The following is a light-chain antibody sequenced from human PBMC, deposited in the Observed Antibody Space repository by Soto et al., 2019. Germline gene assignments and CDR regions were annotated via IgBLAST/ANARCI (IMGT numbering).Light chain of an antibody. J-gene: IGLJ1*01. Sequence: QSVLTQPPSASGSPGQTVSISCIGTSSDVGGYDYVSWYQQHPGKVPKLIIYEDNKRPSGVPDRFSGSKSGNTVFLTVFGLQADDEADYYCTSYAGSNNFCVFGTGTKVTVL. CDR3: TSYAGSNNFCV. CDR1: SSDVGGYDY. CDR2: EDN. V-gene: IGLV2-8*01.